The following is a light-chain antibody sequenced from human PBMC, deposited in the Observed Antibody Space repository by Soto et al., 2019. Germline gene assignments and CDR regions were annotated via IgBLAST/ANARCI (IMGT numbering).Light chain of an antibody. CDR2: GSS. CDR3: QQYNNWWT. Sequence: EIVMTQSPATLSVSPGERATLSCRASQSVSSSLAWYQQKPGQAPRLLIYGSSTRATGIPVRFSGSGSGTEFTLTISSLQSEDFAVYYCQQYNNWWTFGQGTKVDIK. CDR1: QSVSSS. J-gene: IGKJ1*01. V-gene: IGKV3-15*01.